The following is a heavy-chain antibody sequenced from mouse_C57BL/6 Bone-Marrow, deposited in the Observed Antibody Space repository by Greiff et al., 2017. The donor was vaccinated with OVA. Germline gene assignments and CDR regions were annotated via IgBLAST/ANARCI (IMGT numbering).Heavy chain of an antibody. V-gene: IGHV1-81*01. Sequence: QVQLQQSGAELARPGASVKLSCKASGYTFTSYGISWVKQRTGQGLEWIGEIYPRSGNTYYNEKFKGKATLTADKSSSTAYMELRSLTSEDSAVYFCARWRSTTVWYFDVWGTGTTVTVSS. CDR1: GYTFTSYG. CDR2: IYPRSGNT. D-gene: IGHD1-1*01. J-gene: IGHJ1*03. CDR3: ARWRSTTVWYFDV.